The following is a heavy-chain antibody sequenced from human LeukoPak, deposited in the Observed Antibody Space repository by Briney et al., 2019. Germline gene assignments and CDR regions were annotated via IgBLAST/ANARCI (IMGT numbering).Heavy chain of an antibody. Sequence: GGSLRLSCAASGFTFSSYWMHWARQAPGKGLVWVSRINSDGSSTSYADSVKGRFTISRDNAKNTLYLQMNSLRAEDTAVYYCARDLVAAAGNNWFDPWGQGTLVTVSS. V-gene: IGHV3-74*01. D-gene: IGHD6-13*01. J-gene: IGHJ5*02. CDR2: INSDGSST. CDR3: ARDLVAAAGNNWFDP. CDR1: GFTFSSYW.